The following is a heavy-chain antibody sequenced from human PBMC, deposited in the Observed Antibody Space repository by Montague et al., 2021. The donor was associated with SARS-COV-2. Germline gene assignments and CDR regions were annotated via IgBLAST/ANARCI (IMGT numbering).Heavy chain of an antibody. CDR2: IYYSGST. D-gene: IGHD3-3*01. V-gene: IGHV4-59*01. Sequence: SETLSLTCTVSGXSISSYYWSWIRQPPGKGLEWIGYIYYSGSTNYNPSLKSRVTILVDTSKNQFSLKLSSVTAADTAVYYCARVSRITIFGVVGWFDPWGQGTLVTVSS. J-gene: IGHJ5*02. CDR1: GXSISSYY. CDR3: ARVSRITIFGVVGWFDP.